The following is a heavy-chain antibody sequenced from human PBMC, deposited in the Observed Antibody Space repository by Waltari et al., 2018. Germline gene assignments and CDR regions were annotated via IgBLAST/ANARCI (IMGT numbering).Heavy chain of an antibody. D-gene: IGHD5-12*01. CDR1: GFTLSTYW. Sequence: EVQLVESGGNLVQPGGSLRLSCVASGFTLSTYWMTWVRQAPGKGLEWVANIKQDGSEKYYLDSVKGRFSISRDNAKNSLYLQMNSLRAGDTAVYYCVRDGGDGYRFDCWGQGALVTVSS. V-gene: IGHV3-7*01. CDR2: IKQDGSEK. CDR3: VRDGGDGYRFDC. J-gene: IGHJ4*02.